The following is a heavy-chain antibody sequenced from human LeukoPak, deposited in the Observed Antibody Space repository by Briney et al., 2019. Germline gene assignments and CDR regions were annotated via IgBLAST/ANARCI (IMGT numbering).Heavy chain of an antibody. CDR1: GGSISSSSYY. D-gene: IGHD3-10*01. J-gene: IGHJ3*02. Sequence: SETLSLTCTVSGGSISSSSYYWGWIRQPPGKGLEWIGSIYYSGSTYYNPSLKSRVTISVDTSKNQFSLKLSSVTAADTAAYYCARHGRLTMVRGPAFDIWGQGTMVTVSS. CDR2: IYYSGST. CDR3: ARHGRLTMVRGPAFDI. V-gene: IGHV4-39*01.